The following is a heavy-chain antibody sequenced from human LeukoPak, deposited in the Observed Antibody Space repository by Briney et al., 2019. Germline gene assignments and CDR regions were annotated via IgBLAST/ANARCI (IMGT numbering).Heavy chain of an antibody. D-gene: IGHD3-22*01. V-gene: IGHV3-23*01. CDR2: ISGSGGST. CDR1: GFTFSSYA. CDR3: AKDQFPEGSGYYYFDY. Sequence: GSLRLSCAASGFTFSSYAMSWVRQAPGKGLEWVSAISGSGGSTYYADSVKGRFTISRDNSKNTLYLQMNSLRAEDTAVYYCAKDQFPEGSGYYYFDYWGQGTLVTVSS. J-gene: IGHJ4*02.